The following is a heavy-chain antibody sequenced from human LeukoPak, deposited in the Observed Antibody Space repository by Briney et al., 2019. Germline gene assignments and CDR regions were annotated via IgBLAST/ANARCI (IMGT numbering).Heavy chain of an antibody. CDR3: ARAWYYDSSGPAFDI. Sequence: KPSETLSLTCAVYGGSFSGYYWSWIRQPPGKGLEWIGEINHSGSTNYNPSLKSRVTISVDTSKNQFSPKLSSVTAADTAVYYCARAWYYDSSGPAFDIWGQGTMVTVSS. CDR2: INHSGST. J-gene: IGHJ3*02. V-gene: IGHV4-34*01. D-gene: IGHD3-22*01. CDR1: GGSFSGYY.